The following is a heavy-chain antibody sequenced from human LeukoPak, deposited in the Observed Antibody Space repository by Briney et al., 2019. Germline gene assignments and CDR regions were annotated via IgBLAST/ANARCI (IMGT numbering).Heavy chain of an antibody. J-gene: IGHJ3*02. D-gene: IGHD2-2*02. V-gene: IGHV1-2*02. CDR1: GYTFTGYY. CDR3: ARESVVPAAIYGDDAFDI. CDR2: INPNSGGT. Sequence: GASVKVSCKASGYTFTGYYMHWVRQAPGQGLEWMGWINPNSGGTNYAQKFQGRVTMTRDTSISTAYMELSRLRSDDTAVYYCARESVVPAAIYGDDAFDIWGQGTMVTDSS.